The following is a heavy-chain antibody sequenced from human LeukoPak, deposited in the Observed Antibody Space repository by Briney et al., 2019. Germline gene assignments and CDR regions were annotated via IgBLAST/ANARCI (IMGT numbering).Heavy chain of an antibody. D-gene: IGHD2-21*01. Sequence: SGGSLRLSCAASGFTFSSYWMHWVREAPGKGLVWVSRINGGGSSTTYAESVRGRFTISRDNAKNTLYLQMHGLRPEDTAVYYCARDYSYAMDVWGQGTTVTVSS. V-gene: IGHV3-74*01. CDR1: GFTFSSYW. J-gene: IGHJ6*02. CDR3: ARDYSYAMDV. CDR2: INGGGSST.